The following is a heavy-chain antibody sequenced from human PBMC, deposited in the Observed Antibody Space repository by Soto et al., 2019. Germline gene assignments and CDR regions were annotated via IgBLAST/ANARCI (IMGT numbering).Heavy chain of an antibody. D-gene: IGHD1-20*01. J-gene: IGHJ5*02. CDR2: VGGGGTDT. V-gene: IGHV3-23*01. CDR3: AKDAVPYNGKWDWFDT. CDR1: GFIFGDYA. Sequence: QFFESGGDLVQPGGSLRVHCVASGFIFGDYAMSWVRQTPGKGLEWVSSVGGGGTDTYYAASVKGRFTISRDNSKSTLYLQMNNLRAEDTAVYYCAKDAVPYNGKWDWFDTWGQGTLVLVSS.